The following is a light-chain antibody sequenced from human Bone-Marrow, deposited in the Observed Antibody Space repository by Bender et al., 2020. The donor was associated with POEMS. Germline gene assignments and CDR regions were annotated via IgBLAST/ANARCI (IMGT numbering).Light chain of an antibody. CDR1: RSNIGSNY. J-gene: IGLJ3*02. Sequence: QSVLTQPPSASGTPGQRVTISCSGSRSNIGSNYVYWYQQLPGTAPKLLIYRNNQRPSGVPDRFSGSKFGTSASLAISGLRSEDEADYYCAAWDDSLSGQVFGGGTKLTVL. V-gene: IGLV1-47*01. CDR3: AAWDDSLSGQV. CDR2: RNN.